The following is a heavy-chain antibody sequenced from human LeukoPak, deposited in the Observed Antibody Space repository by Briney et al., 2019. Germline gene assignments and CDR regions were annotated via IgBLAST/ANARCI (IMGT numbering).Heavy chain of an antibody. CDR2: IYPGDSDT. CDR1: GYSFTSYW. J-gene: IGHJ5*02. CDR3: ARLPGETGTTNNWFDP. V-gene: IGHV5-51*01. Sequence: GASLKISCKGSGYSFTSYWIGWVRQIPGKGVEWVGIIYPGDSDTRYSPSFQGQVPISADKSISTAYLQWSSLKASDTAMYYCARLPGETGTTNNWFDPWGQGTLVTVSS. D-gene: IGHD1-7*01.